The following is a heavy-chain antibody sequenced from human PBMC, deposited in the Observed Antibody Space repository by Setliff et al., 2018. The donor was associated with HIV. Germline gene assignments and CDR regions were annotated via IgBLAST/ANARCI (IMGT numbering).Heavy chain of an antibody. CDR1: GDSISSNS. V-gene: IGHV4-59*01. CDR2: ISYSGST. Sequence: PSETLSLTCTVSGDSISSNSWSWIRQPPGGGGLEFIGYISYSGSTNYNPSRKSRITISVDTSKNRFSLKLMSVTAADTAVYYCARDRPPSTVDMLGAFDRWGQGTMVTVSS. D-gene: IGHD4-17*01. CDR3: ARDRPPSTVDMLGAFDR. J-gene: IGHJ3*02.